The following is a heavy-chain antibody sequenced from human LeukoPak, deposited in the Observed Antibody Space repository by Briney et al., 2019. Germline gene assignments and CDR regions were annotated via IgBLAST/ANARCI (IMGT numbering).Heavy chain of an antibody. Sequence: GGSLRLSCAASGFTFTNAWMSWVRQAPGKGLEWVGRIKSKTGGGTTDYAAPVKGRFTISRDDSKNTLYLQMNSLKTEDTAVYYCTTVYSGSYGYWGQGTLVTVSS. D-gene: IGHD1-26*01. J-gene: IGHJ4*02. CDR3: TTVYSGSYGY. CDR2: IKSKTGGGTT. CDR1: GFTFTNAW. V-gene: IGHV3-15*01.